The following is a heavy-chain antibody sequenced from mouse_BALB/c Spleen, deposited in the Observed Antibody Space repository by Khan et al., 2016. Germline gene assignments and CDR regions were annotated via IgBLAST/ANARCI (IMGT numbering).Heavy chain of an antibody. D-gene: IGHD2-10*02. CDR3: AREEYGNYAWFAY. Sequence: EVQLQESGPGLVKPSQSLSLTCTVTGYSITSDYAWNWIRQFPGNNLEWMGYISYSGSTSYNPSLNSRISITRDTSKNQFFLQLNSVTTEDTATYYCAREEYGNYAWFAYWGQGTLVTVSA. V-gene: IGHV3-2*02. CDR2: ISYSGST. J-gene: IGHJ3*01. CDR1: GYSITSDYA.